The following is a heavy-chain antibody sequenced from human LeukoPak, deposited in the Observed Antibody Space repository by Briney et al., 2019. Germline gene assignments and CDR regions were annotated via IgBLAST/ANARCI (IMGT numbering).Heavy chain of an antibody. CDR3: ARFYGDYDY. D-gene: IGHD4-17*01. V-gene: IGHV4-34*01. CDR2: IYYSGST. Sequence: SETLSLTCAVYGGSFSGYYWSWIRQPPGKGLEWIGSIYYSGSTYYSPSLKSRVTISVDTSKNQFSLKLSSVTAADTAVYYCARFYGDYDYWGQGTLVTVSS. CDR1: GGSFSGYY. J-gene: IGHJ4*02.